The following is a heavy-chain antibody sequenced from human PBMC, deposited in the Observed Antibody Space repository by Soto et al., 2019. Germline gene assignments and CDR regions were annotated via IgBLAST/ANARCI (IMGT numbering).Heavy chain of an antibody. CDR3: AIRTTHQHDYFGLDI. CDR1: GVTFSTYT. D-gene: IGHD1-7*01. CDR2: IIPIFGTA. Sequence: QVHLVQSGAEVKKPGSSVTVSCRASGVTFSTYTISWVRQAPGQGLECMGRIIPIFGTANYAQKFQGRATITADASTSTAYLELSSLRSEDTAIYYCAIRTTHQHDYFGLDIWGQGTLVSVSS. J-gene: IGHJ6*02. V-gene: IGHV1-69*18.